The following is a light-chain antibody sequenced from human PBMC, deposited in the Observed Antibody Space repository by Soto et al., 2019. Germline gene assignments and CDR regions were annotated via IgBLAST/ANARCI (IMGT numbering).Light chain of an antibody. CDR1: QSISSY. Sequence: IQMTQSLYSLSASVGDRVTITCRASQSISSYLNWYQQKPGKAPKLLIYAASNLQSGVPSRFSGSGSGTDFTLTISSLQPEDFATYYCHQSFFSLWTFGQGSNVDVK. CDR2: AAS. V-gene: IGKV1-39*01. CDR3: HQSFFSLWT. J-gene: IGKJ1*01.